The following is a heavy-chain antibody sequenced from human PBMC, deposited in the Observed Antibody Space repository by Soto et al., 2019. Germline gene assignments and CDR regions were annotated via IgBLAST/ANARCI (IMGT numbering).Heavy chain of an antibody. Sequence: ASVKVSCKASGYTFTSYAMHWVRQAPGQRLEWMGWINAGNGNTKYSQKFQGRVTITRDTSASTAYMELSSLRSDDTAVYYCARDRPYQGIAVAGKLFDYWGQGTLVTVSS. CDR1: GYTFTSYA. J-gene: IGHJ4*02. D-gene: IGHD6-19*01. V-gene: IGHV1-3*01. CDR3: ARDRPYQGIAVAGKLFDY. CDR2: INAGNGNT.